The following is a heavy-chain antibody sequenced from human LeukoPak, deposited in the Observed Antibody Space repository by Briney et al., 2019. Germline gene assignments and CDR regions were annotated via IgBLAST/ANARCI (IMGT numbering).Heavy chain of an antibody. Sequence: SQTLSLTCTVSGGSIFSGDYYWNWIRQPPGKGLEWIGYIYYNGITYYNPSLESRVTISVDTSKNQFSLKLSSVTAADTAVYYCARGDYNDGAGYLDHWGQGTLVPVSS. CDR3: ARGDYNDGAGYLDH. J-gene: IGHJ5*02. CDR2: IYYNGIT. V-gene: IGHV4-30-4*01. D-gene: IGHD3-22*01. CDR1: GGSIFSGDYY.